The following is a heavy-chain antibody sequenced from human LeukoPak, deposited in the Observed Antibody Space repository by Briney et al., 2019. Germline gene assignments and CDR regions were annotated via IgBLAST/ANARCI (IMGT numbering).Heavy chain of an antibody. CDR1: GGSISSGGYY. J-gene: IGHJ5*02. CDR2: IYHSGST. CDR3: AVRSAAADWFDP. Sequence: PSETLSLTCTVSGGSISSGGYYWSWIRQPPGKGLEWIGYIYHSGSTYYNPSLKSRVTISVDRSKNQFSLKLSSVTAADTAVYYCAVRSAAADWFDPWGQGTLLTVSS. V-gene: IGHV4-30-2*01. D-gene: IGHD6-13*01.